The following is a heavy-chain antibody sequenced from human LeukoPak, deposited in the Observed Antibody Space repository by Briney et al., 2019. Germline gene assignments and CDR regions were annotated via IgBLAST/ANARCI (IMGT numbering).Heavy chain of an antibody. J-gene: IGHJ4*02. D-gene: IGHD3-9*01. V-gene: IGHV4-34*01. Sequence: SETLSLTCAVYGGSFSGYYWSWIRQPPGKGLEWIGEINHSGSTNCNPSLKSRVTISVDTSKNQFSLELSSVTAADTAVYYCARHKGAYYDILTGYYRGTFDYWGQGTLVTVSS. CDR3: ARHKGAYYDILTGYYRGTFDY. CDR1: GGSFSGYY. CDR2: INHSGST.